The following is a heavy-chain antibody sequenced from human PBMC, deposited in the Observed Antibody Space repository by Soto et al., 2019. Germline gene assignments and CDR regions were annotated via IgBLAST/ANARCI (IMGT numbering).Heavy chain of an antibody. D-gene: IGHD4-17*01. V-gene: IGHV1-58*01. CDR3: ARDSLTYGDYGVAFDY. J-gene: IGHJ4*02. CDR1: GFTFTSSA. Sequence: GASVKVSCKASGFTFTSSAVQWVRQARGQRLEWIGWIVVDSGNTNYAQKLQERVTMTRDTSTSTAYMELRSLRSDDTAVYYCARDSLTYGDYGVAFDYWGQGTLVTVSS. CDR2: IVVDSGNT.